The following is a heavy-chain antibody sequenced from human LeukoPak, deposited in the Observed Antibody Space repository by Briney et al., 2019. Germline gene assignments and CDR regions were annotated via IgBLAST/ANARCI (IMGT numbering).Heavy chain of an antibody. Sequence: ASVKVSCKASGYTFTGYYMHWVRQAPGQGLEWLGWINPNSGGTNYAQKFQGWVTMTRDTSISTAYMELSRLRSDDTAVHYCARVELGIGVLAFDIWGQGTMVTVSS. CDR3: ARVELGIGVLAFDI. CDR2: INPNSGGT. CDR1: GYTFTGYY. D-gene: IGHD7-27*01. J-gene: IGHJ3*02. V-gene: IGHV1-2*04.